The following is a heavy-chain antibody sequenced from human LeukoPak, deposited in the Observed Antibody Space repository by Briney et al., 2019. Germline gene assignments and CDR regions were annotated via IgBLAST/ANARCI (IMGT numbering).Heavy chain of an antibody. CDR3: AKDSPPLRYFVWLFLFDI. Sequence: AGGSLRLSCAASGFTFSRYDMRGLRQAPGGGVEWVSSFSGCGGRILCGVSVERRLTISRDNSKNTLYLQMNSLRAEDTAVYYCAKDSPPLRYFVWLFLFDIWGQGTMVTVSS. CDR1: GFTFSRYD. J-gene: IGHJ3*02. CDR2: FSGCGGRI. D-gene: IGHD3-9*01. V-gene: IGHV3-23*01.